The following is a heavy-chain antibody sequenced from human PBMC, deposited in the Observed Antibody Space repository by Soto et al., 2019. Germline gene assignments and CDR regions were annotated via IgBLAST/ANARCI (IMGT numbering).Heavy chain of an antibody. CDR2: IYYSGST. Sequence: SETLSLTCTVSGGSISSGGYYWSWIRQHPGKGLEWIGYIYYSGSTYYNPSLKSRVTISVDTSKNQFSLKLSSVTAADTAVYYCAREPYSSSAHYNWFDPWGQGTLVTVSS. D-gene: IGHD6-6*01. J-gene: IGHJ5*02. CDR3: AREPYSSSAHYNWFDP. V-gene: IGHV4-31*03. CDR1: GGSISSGGYY.